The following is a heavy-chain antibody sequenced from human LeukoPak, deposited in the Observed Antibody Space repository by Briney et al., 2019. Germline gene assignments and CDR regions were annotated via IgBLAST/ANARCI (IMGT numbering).Heavy chain of an antibody. Sequence: ASVKVSCKASGYTFTGYYMHWVPQAPGQGLEWMGWINPNSGGTNYAQKFQGRVTMTRDTSISTAYMELSRLRSDDTAVYYCARGGVALSYYGMDVWGQGTTVTVSS. J-gene: IGHJ6*02. CDR2: INPNSGGT. CDR1: GYTFTGYY. CDR3: ARGGVALSYYGMDV. D-gene: IGHD2-8*01. V-gene: IGHV1-2*02.